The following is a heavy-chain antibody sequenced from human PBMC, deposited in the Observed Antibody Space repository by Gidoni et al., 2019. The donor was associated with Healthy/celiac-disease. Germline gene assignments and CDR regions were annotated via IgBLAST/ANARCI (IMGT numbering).Heavy chain of an antibody. CDR3: ARVPTYYYGSGSPYYYYGMDV. D-gene: IGHD3-10*01. J-gene: IGHJ6*02. CDR1: GGSFSGYY. V-gene: IGHV4-34*01. Sequence: QVQLQQWGAGLLKPSETLSLTCAVYGGSFSGYYWSWIRQPPGKGLEWIGEINHSGSTNYNPSLKSRVTISVDTSKNQFSLKLSSVTAADTAVYYCARVPTYYYGSGSPYYYYGMDVWGQGTTVTVSS. CDR2: INHSGST.